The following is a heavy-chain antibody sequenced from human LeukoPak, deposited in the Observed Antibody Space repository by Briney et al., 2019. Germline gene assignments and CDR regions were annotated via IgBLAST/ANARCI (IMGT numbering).Heavy chain of an antibody. J-gene: IGHJ4*02. D-gene: IGHD2-15*01. Sequence: GRSLRLSCTASGFTFGDYAMSWVRQAPGKGLEWVGFIRSKAYGGTTEYAASVKGRFTISRDDSKSIAYLQMNSLKTEDTAVYYCTRVRCGGSCYGGGYWGQGTLVTVSS. V-gene: IGHV3-49*04. CDR2: IRSKAYGGTT. CDR1: GFTFGDYA. CDR3: TRVRCGGSCYGGGY.